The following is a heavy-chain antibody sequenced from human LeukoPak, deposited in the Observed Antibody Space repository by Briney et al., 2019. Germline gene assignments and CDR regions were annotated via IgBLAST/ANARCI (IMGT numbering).Heavy chain of an antibody. V-gene: IGHV3-7*01. CDR1: GFTFSSYW. CDR3: ATLRGLYCSGGSCYSTYYYYYMDV. J-gene: IGHJ6*03. D-gene: IGHD2-15*01. Sequence: GGSLRLSCAASGFTFSSYWMSWVRQAPGKGLEWVANIKQDGSEKYYVDSVKGRFTISRDNAKNSLYLQMNSLRAEDTAVYYCATLRGLYCSGGSCYSTYYYYYMDVWGKGTTVTISS. CDR2: IKQDGSEK.